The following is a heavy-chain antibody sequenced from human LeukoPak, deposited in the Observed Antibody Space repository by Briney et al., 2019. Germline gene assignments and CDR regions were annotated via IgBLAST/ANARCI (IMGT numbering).Heavy chain of an antibody. CDR3: ARDQYGYCSSTSCHNWFDP. Sequence: ASVKVSCKASGYTFTGYYMHWVRQAPGQGLEWMGWINPNSGGTNYAQKFQGRVTMTRDTSISTAYMELSRLRSDDTAVYYCARDQYGYCSSTSCHNWFDPWGQGTLVTVSS. J-gene: IGHJ5*02. V-gene: IGHV1-2*02. D-gene: IGHD2-2*01. CDR1: GYTFTGYY. CDR2: INPNSGGT.